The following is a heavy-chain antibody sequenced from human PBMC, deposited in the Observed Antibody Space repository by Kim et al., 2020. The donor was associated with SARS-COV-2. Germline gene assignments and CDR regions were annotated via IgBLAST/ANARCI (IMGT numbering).Heavy chain of an antibody. V-gene: IGHV3-23*01. CDR2: VSTSGGGS. Sequence: GGSLRLSCAASGFTFSTYAMNWVRQAPGKGLEWVSTVSTSGGGSYYTDSVKGRFTISRDNSKNTVYLQMNSLSADDTAVYYCAKGRDHSNSYFDSWGQGTLVTVSS. J-gene: IGHJ4*02. CDR1: GFTFSTYA. D-gene: IGHD4-4*01. CDR3: AKGRDHSNSYFDS.